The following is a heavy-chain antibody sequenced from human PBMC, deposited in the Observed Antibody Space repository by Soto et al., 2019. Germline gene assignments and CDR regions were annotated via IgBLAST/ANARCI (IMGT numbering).Heavy chain of an antibody. CDR2: IIPIFGTA. CDR1: GVTFNSCS. V-gene: IGHV1-69*13. CDR3: ARVASADGYNSYFAY. Sequence: SAEVSSKAPGVTFNSCSSSSVRHSTGQGLEWMGGIIPIFGTANYAQKFQGRVTITADESTSTAYMELSSLRSEDTAVYYCARVASADGYNSYFAYWGQGTLVTVSS. J-gene: IGHJ4*02. D-gene: IGHD5-12*01.